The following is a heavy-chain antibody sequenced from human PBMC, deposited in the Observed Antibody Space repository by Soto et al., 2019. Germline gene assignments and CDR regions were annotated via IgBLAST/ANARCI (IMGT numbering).Heavy chain of an antibody. V-gene: IGHV6-1*01. CDR1: GDSVSSNTAA. Sequence: SQTLSLTCAISGDSVSSNTAAWNWIRQSPSRGLEWLGRTSYRSKWSNDYAPSVESRITVNHETSKNQFSLQLNSVTPQDTAVYYCAREVLKTANAFVIWGQGTLVTVSS. J-gene: IGHJ3*02. CDR2: TSYRSKWSN. D-gene: IGHD6-25*01. CDR3: AREVLKTANAFVI.